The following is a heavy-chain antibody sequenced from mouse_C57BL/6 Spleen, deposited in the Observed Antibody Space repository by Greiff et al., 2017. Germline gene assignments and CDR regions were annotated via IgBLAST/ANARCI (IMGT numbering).Heavy chain of an antibody. D-gene: IGHD2-1*01. V-gene: IGHV1-80*01. CDR3: ARGENYGNYDYAMDY. J-gene: IGHJ4*01. CDR2: IYPGDGDT. CDR1: GYAFSSYW. Sequence: QVQLQQSGAELVKPGASVKISCKASGYAFSSYWMNWVKQRPGKGLEWIGQIYPGDGDTNYNGKFKGKATLTADKSSSTAYMQLSSLTSEDSAVYFCARGENYGNYDYAMDYWGQGTSVTVSS.